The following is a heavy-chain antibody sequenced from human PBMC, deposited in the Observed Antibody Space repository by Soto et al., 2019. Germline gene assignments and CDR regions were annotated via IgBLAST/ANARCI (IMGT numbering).Heavy chain of an antibody. D-gene: IGHD6-13*01. V-gene: IGHV4-34*01. J-gene: IGHJ5*02. CDR2: INHSGST. CDR1: GGSFSGYY. Sequence: SETLSLTCAVYGGSFSGYYWSWIRQPPGKGLEWIGEINHSGSTNYNPSLKSRVTISVDTSKNQFSLKLSSVTAADTAVYYCARVGPGIAAAGRGRWFDPWGQGTLVTVS. CDR3: ARVGPGIAAAGRGRWFDP.